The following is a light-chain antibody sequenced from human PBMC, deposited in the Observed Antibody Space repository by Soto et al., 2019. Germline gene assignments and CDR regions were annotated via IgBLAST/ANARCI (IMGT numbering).Light chain of an antibody. CDR2: DVN. J-gene: IGLJ2*01. CDR1: SSDVGGHNH. Sequence: QSALTQPASVSGSPGQSITISCTGSSSDVGGHNHVSWYQQHPGKAPKLIIYDVNKRPSGVPDRFSGSKSGNTASLTVSGLQAEDEADYYCNSYAGTKNLVFGGGTKVTVL. CDR3: NSYAGTKNLV. V-gene: IGLV2-8*01.